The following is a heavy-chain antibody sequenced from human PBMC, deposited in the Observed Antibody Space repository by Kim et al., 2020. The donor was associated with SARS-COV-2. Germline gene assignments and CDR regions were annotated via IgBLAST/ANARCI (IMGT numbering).Heavy chain of an antibody. CDR2: ISWDGGST. D-gene: IGHD5-12*01. V-gene: IGHV3-43*01. Sequence: GGSLRLSCAASGFTFDDYTMHWVRQAPGKGLEWVSLISWDGGSTYYADSVKGRFTISRDNSKNSLYLQMNSLRTEDTALYYCATRDGYPLGGGMDVWGQG. J-gene: IGHJ6*02. CDR3: ATRDGYPLGGGMDV. CDR1: GFTFDDYT.